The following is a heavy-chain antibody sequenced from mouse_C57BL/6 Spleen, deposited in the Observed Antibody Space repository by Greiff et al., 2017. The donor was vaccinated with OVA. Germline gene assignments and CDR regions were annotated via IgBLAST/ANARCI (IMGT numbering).Heavy chain of an antibody. CDR2: IHPTSGST. D-gene: IGHD2-1*01. V-gene: IGHV1-64*01. J-gene: IGHJ2*01. CDR3: ARSGVNGNYGDY. CDR1: GYTFTSYW. Sequence: VQLQQSGAELVKPGASVKLSCKASGYTFTSYWMHWVKQRPGQGLEWIGMIHPTSGSTNYNEKFKSKATLTVDKSSSTAYMQLSSRTAEDSAVYYWARSGVNGNYGDYWGQGTTLTVSS.